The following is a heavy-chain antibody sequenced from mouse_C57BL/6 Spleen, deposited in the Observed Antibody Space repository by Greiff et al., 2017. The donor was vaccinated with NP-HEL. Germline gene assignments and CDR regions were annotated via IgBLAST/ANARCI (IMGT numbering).Heavy chain of an antibody. CDR2: IDPSDSYT. D-gene: IGHD4-1*01. CDR1: GYTFTSYW. Sequence: QVQLQQPGAELVMPGASVKLSCKASGYTFTSYWMHWVTQRPGQGLAWIGEIDPSDSYTNYNQKFKDKATLTVDKSSSTAYMQRSSLTSEDSAVYYCARSAGTKAMDYWGQGTSVTVSA. CDR3: ARSAGTKAMDY. J-gene: IGHJ4*01. V-gene: IGHV1-69*01.